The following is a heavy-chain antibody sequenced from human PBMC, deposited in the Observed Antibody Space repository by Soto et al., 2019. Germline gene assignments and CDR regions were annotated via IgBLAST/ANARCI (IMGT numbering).Heavy chain of an antibody. V-gene: IGHV1-46*03. J-gene: IGHJ6*03. Sequence: QVQLVQSGAEVKKPGASVKVSCKASGYTFTSYYMHWVRQAPGQGLEWMGIINPSGGSTSYAQKFQGRVTMTRDTSTSTVYMELSSLRSEDTAVYYCARESGSGSSDYYYYYMDVWGKGTTVTVSS. CDR2: INPSGGST. D-gene: IGHD3-10*01. CDR1: GYTFTSYY. CDR3: ARESGSGSSDYYYYYMDV.